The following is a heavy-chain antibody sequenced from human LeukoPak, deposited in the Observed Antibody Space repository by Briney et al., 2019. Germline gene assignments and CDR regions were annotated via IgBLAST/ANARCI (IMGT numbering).Heavy chain of an antibody. V-gene: IGHV1-69*06. CDR2: IIPIFGTA. Sequence: ASVKVSCKASGYTFTSYYMHWVRQAPGQGLEWMGGIIPIFGTANYAQKFRGRVTITADKSTRTAYMELSSLRSEDTAVYYCARGAAAGDWFDPWGQGTLVTVSS. CDR1: GYTFTSYY. CDR3: ARGAAAGDWFDP. D-gene: IGHD6-13*01. J-gene: IGHJ5*02.